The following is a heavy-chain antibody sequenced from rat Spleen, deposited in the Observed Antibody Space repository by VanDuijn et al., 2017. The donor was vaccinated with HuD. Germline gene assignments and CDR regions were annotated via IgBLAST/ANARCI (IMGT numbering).Heavy chain of an antibody. J-gene: IGHJ4*01. CDR3: ARVRTEGRLYYYVMDA. D-gene: IGHD1-11*01. Sequence: VLLQESGPGLVKPSQSLSLTCTVSGFSLSTYHVSWVRQPPGKGLEWMGVIWTGGSTAYNSLLKSRLSISRDTSKSQVFLKMNSLQTEDTATYYCARVRTEGRLYYYVMDAWGQGASVTVSS. CDR1: GFSLSTYH. V-gene: IGHV2-43*01. CDR2: IWTGGST.